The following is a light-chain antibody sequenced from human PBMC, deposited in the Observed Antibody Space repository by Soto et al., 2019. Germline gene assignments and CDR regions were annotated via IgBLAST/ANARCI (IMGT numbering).Light chain of an antibody. Sequence: QSVLTQPPSASGTPGQRVTISCAGRRSNIGTNSVNWYQQLPGTAPRLLNYGNNERPSGVPGRFSGSKSGTSASLTLSGLQSEDEADYYCATWDDSLNAFVFGTGTKLTVL. CDR2: GNN. CDR3: ATWDDSLNAFV. V-gene: IGLV1-44*01. J-gene: IGLJ1*01. CDR1: RSNIGTNS.